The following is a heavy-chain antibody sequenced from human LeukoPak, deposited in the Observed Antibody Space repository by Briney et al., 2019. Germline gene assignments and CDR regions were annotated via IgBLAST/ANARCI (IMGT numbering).Heavy chain of an antibody. CDR3: AKDLASSWYEGCFDY. CDR1: GFTFSSYG. V-gene: IGHV3-30*18. D-gene: IGHD6-13*01. J-gene: IGHJ4*02. Sequence: PGGSLRLSCAASGFTFSSYGMHWVRQAPGKGLEWVAVISYDGSNKYYADSVKGRFTISRDNSKNTLYLQMNSLRAEDTAVYYCAKDLASSWYEGCFDYWGRGTVVTVSS. CDR2: ISYDGSNK.